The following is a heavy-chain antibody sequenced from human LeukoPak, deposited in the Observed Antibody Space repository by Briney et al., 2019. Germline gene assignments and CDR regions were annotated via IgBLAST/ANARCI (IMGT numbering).Heavy chain of an antibody. CDR2: IYPGDSDT. CDR1: GYSFTSYW. Sequence: GESLKISCKGSGYSFTSYWIGWVRQMPGKGLEWMGIIYPGDSDTRYSPSFQGQVTISADKSISTAYLQWSSLEASDTAMYYCARLGIWDTAISPLDYWGQGTLVTVSS. V-gene: IGHV5-51*01. CDR3: ARLGIWDTAISPLDY. D-gene: IGHD5-18*01. J-gene: IGHJ4*02.